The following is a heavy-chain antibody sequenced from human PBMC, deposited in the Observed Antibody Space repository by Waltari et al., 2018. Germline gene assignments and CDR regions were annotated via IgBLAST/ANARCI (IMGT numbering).Heavy chain of an antibody. D-gene: IGHD6-13*01. Sequence: QVQLQESGPGLAKPSETLSLTCTVSGGSISSHYWSWIRQPPGKGLEWIGYIYYSGSTNYNPSLKSRVTISVDTSKNQFSLKLSSVTAADTAVYYCARDRRIAAARINWFDPWGQGTLVTVSS. CDR2: IYYSGST. CDR1: GGSISSHY. V-gene: IGHV4-59*11. J-gene: IGHJ5*02. CDR3: ARDRRIAAARINWFDP.